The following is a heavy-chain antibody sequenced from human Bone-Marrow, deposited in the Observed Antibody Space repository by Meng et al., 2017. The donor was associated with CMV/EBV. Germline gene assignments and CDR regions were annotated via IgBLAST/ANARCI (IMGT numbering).Heavy chain of an antibody. CDR2: MNPNRGNT. J-gene: IGHJ6*02. CDR1: GYTFSYYD. Sequence: ASVMVSCKASGYTFSYYDIIWVRQASGQGLEWVGWMNPNRGNTAYAQKFQGRVTMTRDTSTSIAYMELSSLRSGDTAVYYCARGQVQCSTINCHDYRFSGMDVWGQGTTVTVSS. D-gene: IGHD2/OR15-2a*01. CDR3: ARGQVQCSTINCHDYRFSGMDV. V-gene: IGHV1-8*01.